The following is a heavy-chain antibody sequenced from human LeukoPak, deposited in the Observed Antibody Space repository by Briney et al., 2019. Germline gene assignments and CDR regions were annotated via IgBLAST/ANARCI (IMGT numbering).Heavy chain of an antibody. CDR3: AKDPGSSWYEGIVY. CDR2: ISGSGGST. CDR1: GFTFSSYA. V-gene: IGHV3-23*01. D-gene: IGHD6-13*01. J-gene: IGHJ4*02. Sequence: PGGSLRLSCAASGFTFSSYAMSWVRQAPGKGLEWVSAISGSGGSTYYADSVKGRFTISRDNSKNTLYLRMNSLRAEDTAVYYCAKDPGSSWYEGIVYWGQGTLVTVSS.